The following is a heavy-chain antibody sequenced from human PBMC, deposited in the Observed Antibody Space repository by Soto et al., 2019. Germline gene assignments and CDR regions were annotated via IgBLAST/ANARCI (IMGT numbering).Heavy chain of an antibody. D-gene: IGHD2-15*01. CDR1: GYTFTDYD. Sequence: QEQLVQSGAEVKKPGASVKVSCKTSGYTFTDYDINWVLQATGQGLEWIGWMNPNSGETGYAQTFQGRVTMTRSASLSTAYLELSSLRSADTAVYYCARVAVAARTRWYNWFDPWGQGTLVTVAS. CDR2: MNPNSGET. V-gene: IGHV1-8*01. J-gene: IGHJ5*02. CDR3: ARVAVAARTRWYNWFDP.